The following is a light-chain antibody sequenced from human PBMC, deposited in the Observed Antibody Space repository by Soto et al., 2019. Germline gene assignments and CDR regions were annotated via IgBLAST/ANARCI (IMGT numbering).Light chain of an antibody. J-gene: IGKJ3*01. CDR2: DAS. CDR1: QSISNW. CDR3: QQHNSHSLS. Sequence: DIQMTQSPSTLSASVGDRVTITCRASQSISNWLAWYQQKPGKAPNLLIYDASSLESGVPSRFRDSGSGPDFTLTFLCLQQDVFASCSCQQHNSHSLSSGPGTNVHIK. V-gene: IGKV1-5*01.